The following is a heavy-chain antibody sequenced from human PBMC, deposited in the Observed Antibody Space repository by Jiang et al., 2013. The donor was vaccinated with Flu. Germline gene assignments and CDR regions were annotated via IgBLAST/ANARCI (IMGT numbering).Heavy chain of an antibody. CDR2: IYYSGST. D-gene: IGHD3-22*01. Sequence: GPGLVKPSQTLSLTCTVSGGSISSGGYYWSWIRQHPGKGLEWIGYIYYSGSTYYNPSLKSLVTISVDTSKNQFSLKLSSVTAADTAVYYCARVGGYYDSSGYYYFDYWAREPWSPSPQ. V-gene: IGHV4-31*01. CDR3: ARVGGYYDSSGYYYFDY. J-gene: IGHJ4*02. CDR1: GGSISSGGYY.